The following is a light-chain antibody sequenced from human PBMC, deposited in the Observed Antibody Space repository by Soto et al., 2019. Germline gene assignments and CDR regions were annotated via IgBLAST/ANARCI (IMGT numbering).Light chain of an antibody. CDR3: QQYNSHSSYT. CDR2: KAS. CDR1: QSINTW. Sequence: DIQMTQSPSTLSASVGDRVTITCRASQSINTWLAWYQQKPGKAPKLLIYKASSLGSGVPSRFSGSGSGTEFTLTISSLKPDDFAIYYCQQYNSHSSYTFGQGTKLEIK. J-gene: IGKJ2*01. V-gene: IGKV1-5*03.